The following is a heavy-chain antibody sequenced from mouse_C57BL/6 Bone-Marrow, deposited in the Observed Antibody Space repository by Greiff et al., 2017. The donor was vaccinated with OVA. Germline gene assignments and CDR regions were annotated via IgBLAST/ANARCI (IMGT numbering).Heavy chain of an antibody. V-gene: IGHV1-69*01. D-gene: IGHD1-1*01. Sequence: VQLQQPGAELVMPGASVKLSCKASGYTLTSYWMHWVKQRPGQGLEWIGVINPYNGGTSYNQKFKGKATLTVDKSSSTAYMELNSLTSEDSAVYYCASITTFFDVWGTGTTVTVSS. J-gene: IGHJ1*03. CDR3: ASITTFFDV. CDR1: GYTLTSYW. CDR2: INPYNGGT.